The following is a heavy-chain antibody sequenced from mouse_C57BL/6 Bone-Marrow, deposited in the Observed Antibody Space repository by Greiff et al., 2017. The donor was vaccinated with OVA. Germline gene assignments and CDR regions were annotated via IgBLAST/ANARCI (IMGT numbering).Heavy chain of an antibody. CDR1: GYTFTSYG. CDR3: ARDYDYSAWFAY. CDR2: IYPRSGNT. D-gene: IGHD2-4*01. Sequence: LVESGAELARPGASVKLSCKASGYTFTSYGISWVKQRTGQGLEWIGEIYPRSGNTYYNEKFKGKATLTADKSSSTAYMELRSLTSEDSAVYCCARDYDYSAWFAYWGQGTLVTVSA. V-gene: IGHV1-81*01. J-gene: IGHJ3*01.